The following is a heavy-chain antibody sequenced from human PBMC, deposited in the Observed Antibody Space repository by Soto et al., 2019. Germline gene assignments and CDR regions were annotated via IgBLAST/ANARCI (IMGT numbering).Heavy chain of an antibody. CDR2: ISYDGSNK. Sequence: QVQLVESGGGVVQPGRSLRLSCAASGFTFSSYAMHWVRQAPGKGLEWVAVISYDGSNKYYADSVKGRFTISRDNSKNTLYLQMNSLRAEDTAVYYCARDRGYSYGYPPYYYGMDVWGQGTTVTVSS. CDR3: ARDRGYSYGYPPYYYGMDV. D-gene: IGHD5-18*01. J-gene: IGHJ6*02. V-gene: IGHV3-30-3*01. CDR1: GFTFSSYA.